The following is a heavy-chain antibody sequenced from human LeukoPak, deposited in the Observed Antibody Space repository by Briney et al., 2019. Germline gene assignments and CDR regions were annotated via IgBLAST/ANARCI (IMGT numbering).Heavy chain of an antibody. J-gene: IGHJ3*02. D-gene: IGHD3-10*01. V-gene: IGHV3-23*01. Sequence: GGSLRLSCVASGFTFSSYAMSWVRQAPGKGLEWVSGISGRDGSTYYADSVRGRFTISRDNSKNTLYLQMNSLRAEDTAVYYCAKDGYYGSGDPKYAFDIWGQGTMVTVSS. CDR3: AKDGYYGSGDPKYAFDI. CDR2: ISGRDGST. CDR1: GFTFSSYA.